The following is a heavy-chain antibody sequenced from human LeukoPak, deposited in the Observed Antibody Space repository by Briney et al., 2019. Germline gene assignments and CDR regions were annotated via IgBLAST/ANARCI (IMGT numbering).Heavy chain of an antibody. Sequence: GRSLRLSCAASGFTFSSYAMHWVRQAPGKGLEWVAVISYDGSNKYYADSVKGRFTISRDNSKNTPYLQMNSLRAEDTAVYYCARGGFSSGWALINYYYGMDVWGQGTTVTVSS. CDR2: ISYDGSNK. CDR1: GFTFSSYA. CDR3: ARGGFSSGWALINYYYGMDV. V-gene: IGHV3-30*01. D-gene: IGHD6-19*01. J-gene: IGHJ6*02.